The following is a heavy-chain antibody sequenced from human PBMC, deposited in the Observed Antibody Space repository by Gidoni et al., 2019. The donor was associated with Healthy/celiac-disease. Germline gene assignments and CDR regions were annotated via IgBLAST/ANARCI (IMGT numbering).Heavy chain of an antibody. J-gene: IGHJ4*02. V-gene: IGHV3-9*01. Sequence: EVQLVESGGGLVQPGRSLRLSCAASGFTFDDYAMHWVRQAPGKGLEWVSGISWNSGSIGYADSVKGRFTISRDNAKNSLYLQMNSLRAEDTALYYCAKDIMNSSGWLGLFDYWGQGTLVTVSS. CDR1: GFTFDDYA. CDR3: AKDIMNSSGWLGLFDY. CDR2: ISWNSGSI. D-gene: IGHD6-19*01.